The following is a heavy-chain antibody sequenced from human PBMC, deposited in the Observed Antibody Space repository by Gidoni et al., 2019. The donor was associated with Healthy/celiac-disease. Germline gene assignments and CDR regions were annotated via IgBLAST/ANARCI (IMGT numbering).Heavy chain of an antibody. Sequence: QVQLQESGPGQVMASQSLSLTCTGSGGSFTSTGHYWNLIRQRPEQGLEWLGSIYYTGSTSYNPSLSGRPTISADKSRKQVSLNLNFVTASDTALYYCVRGFISCYYSNTMSAFDIWGRGTMVTVSS. CDR1: GGSFTSTGHY. D-gene: IGHD3-22*01. V-gene: IGHV4-31*03. J-gene: IGHJ3*02. CDR3: VRGFISCYYSNTMSAFDI. CDR2: IYYTGST.